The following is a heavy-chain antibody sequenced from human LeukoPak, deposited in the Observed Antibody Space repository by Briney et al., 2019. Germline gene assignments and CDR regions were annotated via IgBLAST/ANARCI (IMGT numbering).Heavy chain of an antibody. CDR2: ISGSGGST. V-gene: IGHV3-23*01. J-gene: IGHJ6*03. CDR1: GFTFSSYG. CDR3: AKLARRCSGGSCYYYYYMDV. D-gene: IGHD2-15*01. Sequence: GGTLRLSCAASGFTFSSYGMSWVRQAPGKGREWGSAISGSGGSTYYTDSVKGRFTISRDNSKNTLYLQMNSLRAEDTAVYYCAKLARRCSGGSCYYYYYMDVWGKGTTVTVSS.